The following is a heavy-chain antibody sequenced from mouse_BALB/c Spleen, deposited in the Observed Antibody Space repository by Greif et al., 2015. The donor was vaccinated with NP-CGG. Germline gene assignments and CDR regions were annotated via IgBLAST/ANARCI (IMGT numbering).Heavy chain of an antibody. CDR1: GFNIKDYY. Sequence: VQLQQSGAELVRSGASVKLSCTASGFNIKDYYMHWVKQRPEQGLEWIGWIDPENGDTEYAPKFQGKATMTADTSSNTAYLQLSSLTSEDTAVYYCNALYRYDAEGFAYWGQGTLVTVSA. CDR3: NALYRYDAEGFAY. D-gene: IGHD2-14*01. J-gene: IGHJ3*01. CDR2: IDPENGDT. V-gene: IGHV14-4*02.